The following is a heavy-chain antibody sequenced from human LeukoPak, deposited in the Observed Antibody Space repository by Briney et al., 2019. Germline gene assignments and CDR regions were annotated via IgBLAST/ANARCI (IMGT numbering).Heavy chain of an antibody. J-gene: IGHJ4*02. V-gene: IGHV3-74*01. Sequence: GGSLRLSCTASGFRFSDFWMHWVRQAPGKGLVWVSRIRGDWHDTTYTDSVKGRFTISRDNAQNTLYLQMNSLRVEDTAVYYCASDRVLGSGSLDNWGQGTLVTVSS. CDR1: GFRFSDFW. CDR2: IRGDWHDT. CDR3: ASDRVLGSGSLDN. D-gene: IGHD3-10*01.